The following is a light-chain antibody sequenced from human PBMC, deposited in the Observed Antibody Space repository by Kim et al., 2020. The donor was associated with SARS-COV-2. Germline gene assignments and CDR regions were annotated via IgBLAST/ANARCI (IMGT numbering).Light chain of an antibody. CDR2: DAS. CDR3: QQYGSSPWT. CDR1: QSVSSSY. Sequence: EIVLTQSPGTLSLSPGERATLSCRASQSVSSSYLACYKQKPGQAPRLLMYDASSRATGIPDRFSGSRSGTDFTLTISRLEPEDFAVYYCQQYGSSPWTFGQGTKVDIK. V-gene: IGKV3-20*01. J-gene: IGKJ1*01.